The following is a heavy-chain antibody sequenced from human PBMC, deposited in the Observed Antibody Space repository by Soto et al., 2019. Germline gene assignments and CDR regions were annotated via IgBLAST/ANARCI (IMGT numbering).Heavy chain of an antibody. CDR1: GFTFSDYY. CDR3: ARDGDYDFWSGFEPYNWFDP. D-gene: IGHD3-3*01. CDR2: ISSSGSTI. V-gene: IGHV3-11*01. J-gene: IGHJ5*02. Sequence: GGSLRLSCAASGFTFSDYYMSWIRQAPGKGLEWVSYISSSGSTIYYADSVRGRFTISRDNAKNSLYLQMNSLRAEDTAVYYCARDGDYDFWSGFEPYNWFDPWGQGTLVTVSS.